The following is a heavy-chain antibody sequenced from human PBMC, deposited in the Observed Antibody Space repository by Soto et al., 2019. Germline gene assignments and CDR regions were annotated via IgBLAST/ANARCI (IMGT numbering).Heavy chain of an antibody. V-gene: IGHV3-21*05. Sequence: GGSLRLSCSGSGFIFSIYAIHWVRQAPGKGLEWVSYISSSSSYTNYADSVKGRFTISRDNAKNSLYLQMNSLRAEDTAVYYCARVVGSGGLFYYYYYGMDVWGQGTTVTVSS. D-gene: IGHD2-15*01. CDR1: GFIFSIYA. J-gene: IGHJ6*02. CDR2: ISSSSSYT. CDR3: ARVVGSGGLFYYYYYGMDV.